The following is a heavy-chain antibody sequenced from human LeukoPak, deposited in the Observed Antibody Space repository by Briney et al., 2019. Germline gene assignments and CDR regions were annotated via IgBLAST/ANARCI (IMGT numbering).Heavy chain of an antibody. D-gene: IGHD5-18*01. CDR3: ASGLSSLFSFGAALDYYMDV. J-gene: IGHJ6*03. CDR1: GYTFTNHY. CDR2: INPHSGDT. Sequence: ASVKVSCKASGYTFTNHYMHWVRQARGQGLEWMGWINPHSGDTNYAQNFQGRVIMTRDTSISTAYMELSSLRSDDTAMYYCASGLSSLFSFGAALDYYMDVWGKGTPVTVSS. V-gene: IGHV1-2*02.